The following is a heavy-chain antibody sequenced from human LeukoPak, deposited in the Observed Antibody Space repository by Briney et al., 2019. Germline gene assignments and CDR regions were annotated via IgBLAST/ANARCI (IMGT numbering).Heavy chain of an antibody. CDR1: GFTFSSYG. CDR3: AKDSGQYYYDSSASDY. D-gene: IGHD3-22*01. V-gene: IGHV3-30*02. CDR2: IRYDGSNK. Sequence: PGGSLRLSCAASGFTFSSYGMHWVRQAPGKGLEWVAFIRYDGSNKYYADSVKGRFTISRDNSKNTLYLQMNSLRAEDTAVYYCAKDSGQYYYDSSASDYWGQGTLVTVSS. J-gene: IGHJ4*02.